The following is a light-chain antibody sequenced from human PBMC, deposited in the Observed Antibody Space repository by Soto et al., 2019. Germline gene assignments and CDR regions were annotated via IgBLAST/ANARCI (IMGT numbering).Light chain of an antibody. Sequence: QSVLTQPASVSGSPGQSITISCTGTSSDVGDYNYVSWYQQHPGKVPKLMIFEVSNRPSGISNRFSGSKSGNTASLTISGLQTDDEADYYCCSYTSTSARVFGTGTKGTVL. CDR3: CSYTSTSARV. CDR1: SSDVGDYNY. CDR2: EVS. V-gene: IGLV2-14*01. J-gene: IGLJ1*01.